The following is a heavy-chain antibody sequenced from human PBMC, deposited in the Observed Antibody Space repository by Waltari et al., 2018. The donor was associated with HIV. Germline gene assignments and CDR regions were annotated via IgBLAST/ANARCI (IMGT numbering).Heavy chain of an antibody. J-gene: IGHJ5*02. CDR1: GGLLTDFY. V-gene: IGHV4-34*01. D-gene: IGHD2-21*01. Sequence: QVQLQPWGAGLLKASETLSLTCAVYGGLLTDFYWSWIRQFPGKGLQWIAEINHRGRTDYNPSLKSRVSISIDTSKNQFSLTVRSVTVADTAVYFCARESRRRIRQGGINWFDPWGQGTPVNV. CDR3: ARESRRRIRQGGINWFDP. CDR2: INHRGRT.